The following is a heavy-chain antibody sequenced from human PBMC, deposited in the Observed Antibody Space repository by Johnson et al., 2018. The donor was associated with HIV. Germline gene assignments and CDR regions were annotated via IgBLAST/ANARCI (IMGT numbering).Heavy chain of an antibody. CDR1: GFTFSSYA. Sequence: QVQLVESGGGVVQPGRSLRLSCAASGFTFSSYAMHWVRQAPGKGLEWVAVISYDGSNKYYADSVKGRFTISRDNSKNTLYLQMNSLRAEDTAVYYCARYRRARLPLYAFDIWGQGTMVTVSS. CDR2: ISYDGSNK. D-gene: IGHD6-6*01. J-gene: IGHJ3*02. V-gene: IGHV3-30*04. CDR3: ARYRRARLPLYAFDI.